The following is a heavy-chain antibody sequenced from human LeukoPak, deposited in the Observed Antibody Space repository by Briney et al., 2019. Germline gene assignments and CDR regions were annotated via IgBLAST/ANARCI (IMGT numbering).Heavy chain of an antibody. CDR1: GYTFTTYD. V-gene: IGHV1-18*01. Sequence: ASVKVSCKASGYTFTTYDISWVRQAPGQGLEWMGWISAYNGNTNYAQKLQGRVTMTTDTSTSTAYMELRSLRSDDTAVYYCARGTDSGSYFKENFDYWGQGTLVTVSS. D-gene: IGHD1-26*01. CDR3: ARGTDSGSYFKENFDY. J-gene: IGHJ4*02. CDR2: ISAYNGNT.